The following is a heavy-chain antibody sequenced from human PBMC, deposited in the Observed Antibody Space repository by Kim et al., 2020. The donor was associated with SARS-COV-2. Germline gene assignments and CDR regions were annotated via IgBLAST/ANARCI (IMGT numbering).Heavy chain of an antibody. Sequence: GGSLRLSCAASGFTVSSNYMSWVRQAPGKGLEWVAVIYSGGSTYYADSMKGRFTISRDNSKNTPYLQMNSMRAEDTAVYYCARESNLGVGGYDAFDIWGQGTMVTVSS. D-gene: IGHD1-26*01. CDR3: ARESNLGVGGYDAFDI. V-gene: IGHV3-66*01. CDR2: IYSGGST. J-gene: IGHJ3*02. CDR1: GFTVSSNY.